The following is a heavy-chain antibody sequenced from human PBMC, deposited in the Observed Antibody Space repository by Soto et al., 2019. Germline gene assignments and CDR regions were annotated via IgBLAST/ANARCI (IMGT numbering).Heavy chain of an antibody. D-gene: IGHD2-15*01. CDR2: IKQDGSEK. CDR3: AREVVVAATDY. Sequence: PGGSLRLSCAASGFTFSSYWMSWVRQAPGKGLVWVANIKQDGSEKYYVDSVKGRFTISRDNAKNSLYLQMNSLRAEDTAVYYCAREVVVAATDYWGQGTLVTVSS. V-gene: IGHV3-7*01. CDR1: GFTFSSYW. J-gene: IGHJ4*02.